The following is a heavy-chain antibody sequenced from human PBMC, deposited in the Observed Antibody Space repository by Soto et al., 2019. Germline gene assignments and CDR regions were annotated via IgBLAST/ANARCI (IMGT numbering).Heavy chain of an antibody. Sequence: SETLSLTCAVSGSSISPYYWSWIRQPPGKGLEWIAYIYYSGSTNYNPSLRGRVTISVDTAKNQFTLRLSSVTAADTAVYFCVRVGGYYGDYPNFDYWGQGTLVTVSS. CDR2: IYYSGST. V-gene: IGHV4-59*01. D-gene: IGHD4-17*01. CDR3: VRVGGYYGDYPNFDY. CDR1: GSSISPYY. J-gene: IGHJ4*02.